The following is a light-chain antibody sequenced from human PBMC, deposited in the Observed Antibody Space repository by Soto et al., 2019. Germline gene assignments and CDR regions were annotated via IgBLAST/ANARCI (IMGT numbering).Light chain of an antibody. Sequence: EIVMTQSPATLSVSPGERATLSCRASQSVKTNLAWYQQKPGQAPRLLIYGASTRATGVPARFSGSGSGTDFTLTISSLQSEDFAVYYCQQYTNWPPITFGQGTRLEIK. V-gene: IGKV3-15*01. J-gene: IGKJ5*01. CDR3: QQYTNWPPIT. CDR1: QSVKTN. CDR2: GAS.